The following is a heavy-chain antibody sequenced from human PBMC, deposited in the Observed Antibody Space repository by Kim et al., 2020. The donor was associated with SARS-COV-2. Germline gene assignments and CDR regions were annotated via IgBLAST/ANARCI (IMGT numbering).Heavy chain of an antibody. J-gene: IGHJ4*02. D-gene: IGHD6-19*01. CDR2: GST. CDR3: ATGAGWVPDY. Sequence: GSTNHSPSLKSRVSISIDTSKTQFSLRLISVTAADTAVYYCATGAGWVPDYWGQGTLVTVSS. V-gene: IGHV4-59*01.